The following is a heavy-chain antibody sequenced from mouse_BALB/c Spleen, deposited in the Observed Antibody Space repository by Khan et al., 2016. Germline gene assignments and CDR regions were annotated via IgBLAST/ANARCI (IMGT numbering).Heavy chain of an antibody. Sequence: EVQLQESGPGLVKPSQSLSLTCTVTGYSITSDYAWNWIRQFPGNKLEWMGYISYSGSTSSNPSLKSRISITRATSKNQFFLQLNSVTTEDTATYYGARSGGNYPYWYFDVWDAGTTVTVSS. CDR1: GYSITSDYA. V-gene: IGHV3-2*02. CDR3: ARSGGNYPYWYFDV. CDR2: ISYSGST. D-gene: IGHD2-1*01. J-gene: IGHJ1*01.